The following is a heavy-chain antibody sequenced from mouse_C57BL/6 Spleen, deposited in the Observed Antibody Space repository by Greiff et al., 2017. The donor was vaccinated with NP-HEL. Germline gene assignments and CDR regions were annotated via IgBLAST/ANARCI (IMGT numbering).Heavy chain of an antibody. Sequence: VQLQQSGPELVKPGASVKISCKASGYAFSSSWMNWVKQRPGKGLEWIGRIYPGDGDTNYIGKFKGKATLTADKSSSTAYMQLSSLTSEDSAVYFCARYYYGSSYWYFDVWGTGTTVTVSS. J-gene: IGHJ1*03. D-gene: IGHD1-1*01. CDR1: GYAFSSSW. CDR2: IYPGDGDT. CDR3: ARYYYGSSYWYFDV. V-gene: IGHV1-82*01.